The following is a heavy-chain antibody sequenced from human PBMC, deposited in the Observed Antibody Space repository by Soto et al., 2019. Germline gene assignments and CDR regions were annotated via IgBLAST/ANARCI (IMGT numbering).Heavy chain of an antibody. CDR3: ARQDILAGWRFDY. D-gene: IGHD3-9*01. V-gene: IGHV4-59*08. J-gene: IGHJ4*02. CDR2: IYYSGST. CDR1: GGSISSYY. Sequence: SETLSLTCTVSGGSISSYYWSWIRQPPGKGLEWIGYIYYSGSTNYNPSLKSRVTISVDTSKNKFSLKLSSVTAADTAVYYCARQDILAGWRFDYWGQGTLVTVSS.